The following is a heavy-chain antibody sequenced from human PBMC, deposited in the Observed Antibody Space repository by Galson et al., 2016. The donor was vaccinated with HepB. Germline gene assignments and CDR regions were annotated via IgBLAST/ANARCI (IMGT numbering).Heavy chain of an antibody. CDR3: LRDESGVWHFDN. CDR2: VKYDGSEK. D-gene: IGHD5/OR15-5a*01. J-gene: IGHJ4*02. CDR1: GFSLSSYW. V-gene: IGHV3-7*01. Sequence: SLRLSCAASGFSLSSYWMSWVRQAPGKGLEWVANVKYDGSEKYYVDSVKGRFTISRDNAKNSMSLQMNSLSAEDTAVYYCLRDESGVWHFDNLGQGTLIPVSS.